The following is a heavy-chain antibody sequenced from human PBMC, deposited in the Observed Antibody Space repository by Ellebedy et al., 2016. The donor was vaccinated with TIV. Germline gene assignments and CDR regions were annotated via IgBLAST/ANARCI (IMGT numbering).Heavy chain of an antibody. V-gene: IGHV3-33*08. CDR2: IWYDGSNK. CDR1: GFTFSNYG. D-gene: IGHD4-17*01. CDR3: ARDYGDYGLKAFDI. J-gene: IGHJ3*02. Sequence: PGGSLRLSCAASGFTFSNYGMHWVRQAPGKGLEWVAVIWYDGSNKYYADSMKGRFTISRDNSKNTLYLQINSLRAEDTAVYYCARDYGDYGLKAFDIWGRGTMVTVSS.